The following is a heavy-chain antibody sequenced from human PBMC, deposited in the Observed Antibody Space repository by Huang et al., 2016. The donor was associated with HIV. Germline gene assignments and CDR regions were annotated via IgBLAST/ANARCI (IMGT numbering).Heavy chain of an antibody. J-gene: IGHJ2*01. CDR3: ARGTRLTGLWYFDL. V-gene: IGHV3-74*01. D-gene: IGHD7-27*01. CDR1: GFTFSSYW. CDR2: INGDWSST. Sequence: EVQLVESGGGLVQPGGSLRLSCAASGFTFSSYWMHWVRQAPGKGLGGVVRINGDWSSTNYADSVKGRVTISRDNAKNTLYVQVNSLRAEDTAVYYCARGTRLTGLWYFDLWGRGTLVIVSS.